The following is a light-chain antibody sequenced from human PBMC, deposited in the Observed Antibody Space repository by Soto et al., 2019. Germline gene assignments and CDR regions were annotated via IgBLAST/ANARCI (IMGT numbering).Light chain of an antibody. Sequence: QSALTQPASVSGSPGQSITISCTGTSLVSWYQQHPGKAPKLMIYEGSKRPSGVSNRFSGSKSGNTASLTISGLQAEDEADYYCCSYTGSRTVVFGGGTKLTVL. CDR2: EGS. CDR3: CSYTGSRTVV. V-gene: IGLV2-23*01. CDR1: SL. J-gene: IGLJ2*01.